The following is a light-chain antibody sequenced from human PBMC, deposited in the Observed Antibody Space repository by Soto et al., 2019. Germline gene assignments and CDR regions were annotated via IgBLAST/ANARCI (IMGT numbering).Light chain of an antibody. CDR2: EVS. CDR3: SSFKGTNSFV. CDR1: SSDVGGYNY. V-gene: IGLV2-8*01. J-gene: IGLJ1*01. Sequence: ALTQPPSASGSPGQSVAISCTGTSSDVGGYNYVSWYQQHPGKAPKLIIYEVSKRPSGVPDRIFAPKSGNTASLTVSGLQADDEANYYCSSFKGTNSFVFGTGTRSPS.